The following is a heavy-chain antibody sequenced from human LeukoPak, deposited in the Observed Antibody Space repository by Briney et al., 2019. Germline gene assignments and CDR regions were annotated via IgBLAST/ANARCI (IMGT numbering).Heavy chain of an antibody. J-gene: IGHJ5*02. V-gene: IGHV1-8*01. D-gene: IGHD3-10*01. Sequence: ASVKVSCKASGYTFTSYDINWVRQATGQGLEWMGWMNPNSGNTGYAQKFQGRVTMTRNTSISTAYMELSSLRSEDTAVYYCARGGVLLWFGELPTNRFDPWGQGTLVTVSS. CDR1: GYTFTSYD. CDR2: MNPNSGNT. CDR3: ARGGVLLWFGELPTNRFDP.